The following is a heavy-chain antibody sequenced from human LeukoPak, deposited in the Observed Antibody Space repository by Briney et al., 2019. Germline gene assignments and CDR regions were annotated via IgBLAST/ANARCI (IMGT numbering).Heavy chain of an antibody. CDR2: IYTSGST. J-gene: IGHJ5*02. Sequence: TSETLSLTCTVSGGSISSGSYYWSWIRQPAGKGLEWIGRIYTSGSTNYNPSLKSRVTISVDTSKNQFSLKLSSVTAADTAVYYCARSGYYGSGSYYPRNWFDPWGQGTLVTVSS. CDR3: ARSGYYGSGSYYPRNWFDP. CDR1: GGSISSGSYY. D-gene: IGHD3-10*01. V-gene: IGHV4-61*02.